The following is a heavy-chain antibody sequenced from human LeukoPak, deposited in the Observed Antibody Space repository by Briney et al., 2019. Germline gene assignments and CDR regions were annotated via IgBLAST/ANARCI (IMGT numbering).Heavy chain of an antibody. Sequence: SGTLSLTCAVSRGSISSNNWWSWVRQPPGKRLEWIAEIYHSGSTNYNPSLKSRVTISVDKSKNQFSLKLSSVTAADTAMYYCARDSYYFGSGSDNTPYNWFDPWGQGTLVTVSS. V-gene: IGHV4-4*02. J-gene: IGHJ5*02. D-gene: IGHD3-10*01. CDR3: ARDSYYFGSGSDNTPYNWFDP. CDR1: RGSISSNNW. CDR2: IYHSGST.